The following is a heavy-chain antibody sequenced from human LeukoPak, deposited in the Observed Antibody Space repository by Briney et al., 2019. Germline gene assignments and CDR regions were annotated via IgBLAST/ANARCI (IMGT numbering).Heavy chain of an antibody. Sequence: PSETLSLTCTVSGGSISSSTYYWGWIRQPPGRGLEWIGSIYYSGSTYYNPSLKSRVTMSVDTSKNQFSLKVISVTAADTAVYYCARPTKGTAAQGYDYWGQGILVTVAS. CDR1: GGSISSSTYY. CDR2: IYYSGST. CDR3: ARPTKGTAAQGYDY. J-gene: IGHJ4*02. D-gene: IGHD6-6*01. V-gene: IGHV4-39*01.